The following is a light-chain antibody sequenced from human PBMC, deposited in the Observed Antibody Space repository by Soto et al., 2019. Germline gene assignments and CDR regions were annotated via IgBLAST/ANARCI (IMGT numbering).Light chain of an antibody. J-gene: IGKJ5*01. CDR3: QQLNSYPIT. Sequence: DIQLTQSPSFLSASVGDKVTITCRASQGISSYLAWYQQKPGKAPKLLIYAASTLKSGVPSRFSGSGSGTEFTLTISSLQPEDIATYYCQQLNSYPITFGQGTRLEIK. V-gene: IGKV1-9*01. CDR1: QGISSY. CDR2: AAS.